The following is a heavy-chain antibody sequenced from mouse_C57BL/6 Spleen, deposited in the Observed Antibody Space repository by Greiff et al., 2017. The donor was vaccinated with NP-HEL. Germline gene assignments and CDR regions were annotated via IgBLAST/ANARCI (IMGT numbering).Heavy chain of an antibody. CDR3: ARWVTRAY. CDR2: IDPSDSYT. J-gene: IGHJ3*01. D-gene: IGHD2-2*01. CDR1: GYTFTSYW. Sequence: VQLQQPGAELVKPGASVKLSCKASGYTFTSYWMQWVKQRPGQGLEWIGEIDPSDSYTNYNQKFKGKATLTVDTSSSTAYMQLSSLTSEDSAVYYCARWVTRAYWGQGTLVTVSA. V-gene: IGHV1-50*01.